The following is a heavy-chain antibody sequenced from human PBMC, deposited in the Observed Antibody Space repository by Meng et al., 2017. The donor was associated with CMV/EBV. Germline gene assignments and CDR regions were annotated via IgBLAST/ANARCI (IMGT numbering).Heavy chain of an antibody. V-gene: IGHV3-21*01. D-gene: IGHD3-22*01. J-gene: IGHJ4*02. Sequence: GESLKISCAASGFTFSSYSMNWVRQAPGKGLEWVSSISSSSSYIYYVDSVKGRFTISRDNAKNSLYLQMNSLRAEDTAVYYCARPRAAYYYDSSGYWFDYWGQGTLVTVSS. CDR1: GFTFSSYS. CDR3: ARPRAAYYYDSSGYWFDY. CDR2: ISSSSSYI.